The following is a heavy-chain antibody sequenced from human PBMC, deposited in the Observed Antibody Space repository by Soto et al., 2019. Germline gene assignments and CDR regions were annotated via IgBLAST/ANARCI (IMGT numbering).Heavy chain of an antibody. CDR1: GYTFTGYY. J-gene: IGHJ6*02. V-gene: IGHV1-2*04. CDR2: INPNSGGT. D-gene: IGHD5-18*01. CDR3: ARGTYGDTRDFYGMDV. Sequence: QVQLVQSGAEVKKPGASVKVSCKASGYTFTGYYMHWVRQAPGQGLEWMGWINPNSGGTNYAQKFQGWVTMTRDTSISTAYMELSRLRSDDTAVYDCARGTYGDTRDFYGMDVWGQGTTVTVSS.